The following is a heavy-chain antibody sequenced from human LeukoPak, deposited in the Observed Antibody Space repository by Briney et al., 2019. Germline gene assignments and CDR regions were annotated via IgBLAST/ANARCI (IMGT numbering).Heavy chain of an antibody. CDR3: AKDTGLWFGELFSYFDY. Sequence: GGSLRLSCAAPGFTFSSYGMHWVRQAPGKGLEWVAFIRYDGSNKYYADSVKGRFTISRDNSKNSLYLQMNSLRAEDTALYYCAKDTGLWFGELFSYFDYWGQGTLVTVSS. CDR1: GFTFSSYG. J-gene: IGHJ4*02. V-gene: IGHV3-30*02. CDR2: IRYDGSNK. D-gene: IGHD3-10*01.